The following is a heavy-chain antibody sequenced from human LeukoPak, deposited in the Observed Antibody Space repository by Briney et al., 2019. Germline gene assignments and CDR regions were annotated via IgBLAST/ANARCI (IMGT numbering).Heavy chain of an antibody. V-gene: IGHV4-34*01. CDR1: GFTFSSYG. CDR2: INHSGST. J-gene: IGHJ5*02. CDR3: LRDLANVRWGFNPRCFDP. Sequence: PWGSLRLSCAASGFTFSSYGMSWVRQAPGKGLEWIGGINHSGSTNYNPSLKSRVTISVDTSKNQFSLKLSTVTAAETAAYYCLRDLANVRWGFNPRCFDPWRQGTLVSVSS. D-gene: IGHD3-10*02.